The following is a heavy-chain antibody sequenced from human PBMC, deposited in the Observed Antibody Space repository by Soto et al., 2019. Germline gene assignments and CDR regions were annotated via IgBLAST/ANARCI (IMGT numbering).Heavy chain of an antibody. CDR1: GYSFTNYW. CDR2: IYPGDSDT. V-gene: IGHV5-51*01. J-gene: IGHJ4*02. Sequence: PGESLKISCKGSGYSFTNYWIGWVRQMPGKGLEWMGIIYPGDSDTRYSPSFQGQVTISADKSISTACLQWSSLKASDTAMYYCARVNEWSGYTFDYWGQGTLVTVSS. D-gene: IGHD3-3*01. CDR3: ARVNEWSGYTFDY.